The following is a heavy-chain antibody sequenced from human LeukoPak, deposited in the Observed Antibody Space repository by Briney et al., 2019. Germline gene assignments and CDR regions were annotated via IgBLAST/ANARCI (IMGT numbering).Heavy chain of an antibody. CDR2: ISYSGST. CDR3: ARTNTFDI. Sequence: SDPLSLICTGSGGSMRGYYWNWIRHPQGKGLQWIGYISYSGSTNYNSSLKSRVTISVDISRNQVSLKLTSMTAADTGVYYCARTNTFDIGGQGTMVTVSS. J-gene: IGHJ3*02. CDR1: GGSMRGYY. V-gene: IGHV4-59*07.